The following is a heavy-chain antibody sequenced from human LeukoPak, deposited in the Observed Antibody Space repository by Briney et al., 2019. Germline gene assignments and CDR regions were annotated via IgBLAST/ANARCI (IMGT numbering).Heavy chain of an antibody. V-gene: IGHV4-39*02. J-gene: IGHJ4*02. CDR3: AIDQYSGSYIDY. D-gene: IGHD1-26*01. CDR2: IYYSGST. CDR1: GGSISSSSSY. Sequence: SETLSLTCTVSGGSISSSSSYWGWIRQPPGKGLDWIGHIYYSGSTYYNPSLKSRVTVSVDTSKKQFSLKLNSVTAADTALYYCAIDQYSGSYIDYWGQGTLVTVSS.